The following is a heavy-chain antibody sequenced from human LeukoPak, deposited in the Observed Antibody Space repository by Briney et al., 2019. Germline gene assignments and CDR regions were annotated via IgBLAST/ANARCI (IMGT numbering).Heavy chain of an antibody. CDR1: GFTFDDYA. J-gene: IGHJ6*03. D-gene: IGHD3-10*01. Sequence: GGSLRLSCAASGFTFDDYAMHWVRQAPGKGLEWVSGISWNSGNIDYADSVKGRFTISRDNAKNSLYLQMNSLRAEDMALYYCAKASGSYYYYYMDVWGKGTTVTVSS. CDR2: ISWNSGNI. CDR3: AKASGSYYYYYMDV. V-gene: IGHV3-9*03.